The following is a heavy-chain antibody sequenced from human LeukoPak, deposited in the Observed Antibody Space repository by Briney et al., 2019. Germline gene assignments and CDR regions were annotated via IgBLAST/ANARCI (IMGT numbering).Heavy chain of an antibody. V-gene: IGHV3-23*01. D-gene: IGHD6-19*01. CDR3: AKKTAVAGTGYYFDY. CDR2: ISGSGGST. CDR1: GFTFSSYA. Sequence: GSLRLSCAASGFTFSSYAMSWVRQAPGKGLEWVSAISGSGGSTYYADSVKGRFTISRDNSKNTLYLQMNSLRAEDTAVYYCAKKTAVAGTGYYFDYWGQGTLVTVSS. J-gene: IGHJ4*02.